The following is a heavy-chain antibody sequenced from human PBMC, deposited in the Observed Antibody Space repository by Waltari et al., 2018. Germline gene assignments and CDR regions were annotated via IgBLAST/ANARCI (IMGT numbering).Heavy chain of an antibody. Sequence: QVQLQQWGAGLLKPSETLSLTCAVHGGSFSGYYWSWIRQPPGKGLEWIGEINHSGSTNYTPSLKSRVTISVDTSKNQFSLKLSSVTAADTAVYYCAALSSSSIRGFDYWGQGTLVTVSS. CDR3: AALSSSSIRGFDY. D-gene: IGHD6-6*01. J-gene: IGHJ4*02. V-gene: IGHV4-34*01. CDR1: GGSFSGYY. CDR2: INHSGST.